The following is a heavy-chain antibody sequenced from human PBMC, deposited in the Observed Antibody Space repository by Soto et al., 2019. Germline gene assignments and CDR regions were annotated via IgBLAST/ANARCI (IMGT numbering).Heavy chain of an antibody. CDR1: GFTFSSYG. Sequence: QVQLVESGGGVVQPGRSLRLSCAASGFTFSSYGMHWVRQAPGKGLEWVAVISYDGSNKYYADSVKGRFTISRDNSKNTLYLQMNSLRAEDTAVYSCAKDLAAAGMGRIWYYYYYYGMDVWGQGTTVPVSS. CDR2: ISYDGSNK. D-gene: IGHD6-13*01. J-gene: IGHJ6*02. V-gene: IGHV3-30*18. CDR3: AKDLAAAGMGRIWYYYYYYGMDV.